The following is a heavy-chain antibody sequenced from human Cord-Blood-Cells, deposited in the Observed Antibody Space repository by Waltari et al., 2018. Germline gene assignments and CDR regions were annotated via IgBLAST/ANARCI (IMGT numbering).Heavy chain of an antibody. CDR1: GYTFTSYA. V-gene: IGHV1-3*01. J-gene: IGHJ4*02. CDR2: INAGNGNT. D-gene: IGHD3-10*01. CDR3: ARDLYYYGSGSYSFFDY. Sequence: QVQLVQSGAEVKKPGASVKVSCKASGYTFTSYAMHWVRQAPGQRLEWMGWINAGNGNTKYSQKFQGRFTITRDTSASTAYMELSSLRSEDTAVYYCARDLYYYGSGSYSFFDYWGQGTLVTVSS.